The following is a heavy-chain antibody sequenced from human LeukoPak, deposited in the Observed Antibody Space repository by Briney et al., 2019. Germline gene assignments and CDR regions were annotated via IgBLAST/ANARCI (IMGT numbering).Heavy chain of an antibody. V-gene: IGHV4-38-2*01. J-gene: IGHJ4*02. CDR3: ARHGKGITGRTGHFDY. CDR2: IYHSGST. Sequence: SETLSLTCAVSGYSISSGYCWGWIRQPPGKGLEWIGGIYHSGSTYYNPSLKSRVTISVDTSKNQFSLKLSSVTAADTAVYYCARHGKGITGRTGHFDYWGQGTLVTVSS. CDR1: GYSISSGYC. D-gene: IGHD1-20*01.